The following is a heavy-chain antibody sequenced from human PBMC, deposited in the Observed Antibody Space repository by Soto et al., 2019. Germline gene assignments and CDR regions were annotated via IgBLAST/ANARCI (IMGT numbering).Heavy chain of an antibody. CDR1: GYTFTRFG. J-gene: IGHJ5*02. D-gene: IGHD1-26*01. CDR2: ISAFNGAT. CDR3: ARDMHAGFTHYFDP. V-gene: IGHV1-18*01. Sequence: ASVKVSCKASGYTFTRFGISWVRQAPGQGLEWMGWISAFNGATNYAQKFQDRITMTTDTPTSTAYMELRSLRSDDTAVYYCARDMHAGFTHYFDPWGQGTLVTVSS.